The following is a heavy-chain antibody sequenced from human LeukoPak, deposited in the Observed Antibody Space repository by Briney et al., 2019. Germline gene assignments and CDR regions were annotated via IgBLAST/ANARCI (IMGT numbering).Heavy chain of an antibody. CDR1: GFTFSSHW. D-gene: IGHD1-26*01. Sequence: PGGSLRLSCAASGFTFSSHWMHWVRQAPGKGLVWVSRINGAGSSTSYADSVKGRFTVSRDNAKNTLNLQMNSLRDEDTAVYYCARDSAYAFDIWGQGTKVTVSS. J-gene: IGHJ3*02. V-gene: IGHV3-74*01. CDR3: ARDSAYAFDI. CDR2: INGAGSST.